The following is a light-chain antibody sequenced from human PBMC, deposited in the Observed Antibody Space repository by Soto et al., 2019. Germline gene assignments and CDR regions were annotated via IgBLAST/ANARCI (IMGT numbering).Light chain of an antibody. CDR2: GVS. Sequence: EIVLTQSPGTLSLSAGERATLSCRASQTVTSDFLAWYQQKPGQAPRLLIYGVSSRATGIADRFSGSGSGTDFTLTISRLEPEDFAVFYCQQYSTPPYTFGQGTNLEIK. CDR1: QTVTSDF. J-gene: IGKJ2*01. CDR3: QQYSTPPYT. V-gene: IGKV3-20*01.